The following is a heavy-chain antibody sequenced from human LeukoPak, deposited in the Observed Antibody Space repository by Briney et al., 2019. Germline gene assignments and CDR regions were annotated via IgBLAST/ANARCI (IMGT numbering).Heavy chain of an antibody. J-gene: IGHJ3*02. CDR3: AKDKGDCSVGTCYSAGFDI. CDR2: MSPNSGGA. D-gene: IGHD2-15*01. V-gene: IGHV1-2*02. Sequence: ASVKVSCKASEYTFTGFYIHWVRQAPGQGLEWLGWMSPNSGGADFAPMFQGRVTMTRDTSISTAYMELSRLTSDDTAVYYCAKDKGDCSVGTCYSAGFDIWGQGTLVTVSS. CDR1: EYTFTGFY.